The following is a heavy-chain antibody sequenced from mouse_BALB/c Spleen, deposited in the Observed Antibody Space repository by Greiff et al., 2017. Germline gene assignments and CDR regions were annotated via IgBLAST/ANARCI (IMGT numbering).Heavy chain of an antibody. J-gene: IGHJ3*01. Sequence: QVQLQQSGPELVKPGASVRISCKASGYTFTSFYIHWVKQRPGQGLEWIGWIYPGNVNTKYNEKFKGKATLTADKSSSTAYMQLSSLTSADSAVYFCARGNYAPSFAYWGQGTLVTVSA. V-gene: IGHV1S56*01. D-gene: IGHD1-1*02. CDR1: GYTFTSFY. CDR3: ARGNYAPSFAY. CDR2: IYPGNVNT.